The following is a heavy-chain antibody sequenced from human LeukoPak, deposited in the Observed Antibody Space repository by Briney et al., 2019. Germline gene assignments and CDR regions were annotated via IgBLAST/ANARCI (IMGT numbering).Heavy chain of an antibody. D-gene: IGHD3-10*01. Sequence: SQTLSLTCTVSGGSISSGSYYWSWIRQPAGKGLEWIGRIYTSGSTNYNPSLKSRVTISVDTSKNQFSLKLSSVTAADTAVYYCAGWHNYYGSGSYYQGFHYWGQGTLVTVSS. CDR1: GGSISSGSYY. CDR2: IYTSGST. V-gene: IGHV4-61*02. CDR3: AGWHNYYGSGSYYQGFHY. J-gene: IGHJ4*02.